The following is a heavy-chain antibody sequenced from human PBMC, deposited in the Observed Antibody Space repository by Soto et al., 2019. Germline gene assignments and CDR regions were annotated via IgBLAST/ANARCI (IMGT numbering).Heavy chain of an antibody. V-gene: IGHV3-15*01. Sequence: RESLILSCAASGFTFSKAWMSWVRQAPGKGLEWVGRIKSKGDEETVFYAASVKGRFTVSRDDSANTAYLQMSSLRTEDTAMYSWVADSRGKPAPSSDRWVPGT. CDR3: VADSRGKPAPSSDR. J-gene: IGHJ4*02. CDR2: IKSKGDEETV. D-gene: IGHD3-10*01. CDR1: GFTFSKAW.